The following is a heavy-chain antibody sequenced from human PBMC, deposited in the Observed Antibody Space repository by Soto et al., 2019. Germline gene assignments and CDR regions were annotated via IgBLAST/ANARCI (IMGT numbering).Heavy chain of an antibody. D-gene: IGHD3-10*01. CDR3: ARTIITMVRGVIITCWFDP. Sequence: SETLSLTCTVSGGSISSSSYYWGWIRQPPGKGLEWIGSIYYSGSTYYNPSLKSRVTISVDTSKNQFSLKLSSVTAADTAVYYCARTIITMVRGVIITCWFDPWGQGTLVTVSS. CDR1: GGSISSSSYY. CDR2: IYYSGST. J-gene: IGHJ5*02. V-gene: IGHV4-39*01.